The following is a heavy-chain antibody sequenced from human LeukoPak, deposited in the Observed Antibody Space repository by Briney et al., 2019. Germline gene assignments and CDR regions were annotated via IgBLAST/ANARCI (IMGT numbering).Heavy chain of an antibody. Sequence: PGGSLRLSCAASGFTFSNYAMSWVRQAPGKGLEWVSAISGSGGSTYYADSVKGRFTISRDNSKNTLYLQMNSLRAEDTAVYYCAKPRYCSSTSCYTDGYFDYWGQGTLVTVSS. J-gene: IGHJ4*02. CDR2: ISGSGGST. CDR1: GFTFSNYA. CDR3: AKPRYCSSTSCYTDGYFDY. D-gene: IGHD2-2*02. V-gene: IGHV3-23*01.